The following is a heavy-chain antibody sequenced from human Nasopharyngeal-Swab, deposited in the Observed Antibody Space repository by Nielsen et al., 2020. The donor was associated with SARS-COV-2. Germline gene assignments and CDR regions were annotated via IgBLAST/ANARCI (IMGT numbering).Heavy chain of an antibody. V-gene: IGHV3-11*01. CDR1: GFTFSDYY. CDR2: ISSSGSTI. D-gene: IGHD6-19*01. CDR3: ARVPRDRSGWHFDY. J-gene: IGHJ4*02. Sequence: GESLKISCAASGFTFSDYYMSWIRQAPGKGLEWVSYISSSGSTIYYADSVKGRFTISRDNAKNSLYLQMNSLRAEDTAVYYCARVPRDRSGWHFDYWGQGTLVTVSS.